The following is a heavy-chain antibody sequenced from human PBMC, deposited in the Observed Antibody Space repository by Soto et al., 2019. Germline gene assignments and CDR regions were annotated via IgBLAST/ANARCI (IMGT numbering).Heavy chain of an antibody. CDR1: GGSFSNYY. D-gene: IGHD4-17*01. CDR3: ASGAPSRY. CDR2: IYNSGTT. J-gene: IGHJ4*02. Sequence: QMQLQESGPGLVKASETLSLTCSVSGGSFSNYYWGWIRQAPGKGLEWIGSIYNSGTTNYNPSLKTRVIISIESSKSHFSLRLNSVTVADSAVYYCASGAPSRYWGQGVVVTVSS. V-gene: IGHV4-4*08.